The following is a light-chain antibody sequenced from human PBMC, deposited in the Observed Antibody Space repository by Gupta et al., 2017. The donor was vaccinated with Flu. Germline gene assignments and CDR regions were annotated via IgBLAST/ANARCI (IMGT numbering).Light chain of an antibody. CDR3: HQFYSAPLT. V-gene: IGKV4-1*01. CDR2: WAS. Sequence: QSLLAASNNRDFLAWFQKKPGQPPRVLIYWASTRQSGVPERFSGSGSGTDFTLTISSLQADDMAVYYCHQFYSAPLTFGQGTRLEIK. CDR1: QSLLAASNNRDF. J-gene: IGKJ5*01.